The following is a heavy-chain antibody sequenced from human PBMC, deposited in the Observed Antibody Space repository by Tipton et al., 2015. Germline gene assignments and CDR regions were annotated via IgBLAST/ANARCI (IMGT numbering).Heavy chain of an antibody. CDR3: ATAPVEMATIIWSRGLDF. V-gene: IGHV3-33*01. J-gene: IGHJ4*02. CDR2: IWYDESDK. CDR1: GFTFSDYG. Sequence: QLVQSGGGVAQPGRSLRLSCAASGFTFSDYGMHWVRQAPDKGLEWVAVIWYDESDKYYAESVKGRFTISRDNSMNTLYLQMNSLRVEDTAVYFCATAPVEMATIIWSRGLDFWGLGTLVTVSS. D-gene: IGHD5-24*01.